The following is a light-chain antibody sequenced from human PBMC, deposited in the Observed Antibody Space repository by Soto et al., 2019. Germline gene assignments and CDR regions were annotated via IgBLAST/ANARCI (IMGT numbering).Light chain of an antibody. CDR2: GAS. CDR1: HIVSSN. CDR3: QQYNNWPRT. J-gene: IGKJ1*01. Sequence: EIVMTQSPATLSVSPGETATLSCRASHIVSSNLAWYQQKPGQAHRLLILGASTRATSIPARFSGSGSGTEFTLAISSLQSEYFAVYECQQYNNWPRTCGQGNKVEIK. V-gene: IGKV3-15*01.